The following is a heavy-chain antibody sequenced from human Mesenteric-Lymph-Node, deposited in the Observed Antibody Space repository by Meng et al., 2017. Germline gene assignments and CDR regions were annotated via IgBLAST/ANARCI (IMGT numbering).Heavy chain of an antibody. CDR1: GFTFDDYA. Sequence: GESLKISCAASGFTFDDYAMHWVRQAPGKGLEWVSLISWDGCSTYYADSVKGRFTISRDNSKNSLYLQMNSLRAEDTAVCYCAKGEDRYYYYYGMDVWGQGTTVTVSS. J-gene: IGHJ6*02. V-gene: IGHV3-43D*03. CDR2: ISWDGCST. CDR3: AKGEDRYYYYYGMDV.